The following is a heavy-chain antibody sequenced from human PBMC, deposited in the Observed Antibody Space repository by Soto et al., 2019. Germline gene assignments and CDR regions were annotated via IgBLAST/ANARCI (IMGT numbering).Heavy chain of an antibody. V-gene: IGHV1-8*02. CDR1: GYTFIICD. CDR2: MSPNSGDT. Sequence: ASVNVSCKASGYTFIICDINWVRQTTGQGLEWMGWMSPNSGDTGYAQKFQGRVTMTRDTSINTAYMELSSLRFEDTAVYYCARGVQQGSDYWGQGTLVTVS. J-gene: IGHJ4*02. CDR3: ARGVQQGSDY.